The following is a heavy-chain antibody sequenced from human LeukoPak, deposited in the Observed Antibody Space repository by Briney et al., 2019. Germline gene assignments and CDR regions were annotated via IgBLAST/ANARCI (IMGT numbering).Heavy chain of an antibody. CDR3: ARVRSSGWHPGVFDY. CDR1: GYTFTSYG. V-gene: IGHV1-18*01. Sequence: GASVKVSCKASGYTFTSYGISWVRQAPGQGLEWMGWISAYNGNTNYAQKIQGRVTMTTDTSTSTAYMELRRLRSDDTAVYYCARVRSSGWHPGVFDYWGQGTLVTVSS. CDR2: ISAYNGNT. D-gene: IGHD6-19*01. J-gene: IGHJ4*02.